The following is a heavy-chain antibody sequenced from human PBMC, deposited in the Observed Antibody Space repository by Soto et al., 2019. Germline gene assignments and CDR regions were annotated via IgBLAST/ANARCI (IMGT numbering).Heavy chain of an antibody. CDR2: ISAYNGNT. J-gene: IGHJ5*02. CDR1: GYIFINYG. D-gene: IGHD5-12*01. Sequence: GASVKVSCKTSGYIFINYGISWVRQAPGQGLEWMGWISAYNGNTNYAQKLQGRVTMTTDTSTSTAYMELRSLRSDDTAVYYCAREDGDGYNGDWFDPWGQGTLVTVSS. V-gene: IGHV1-18*01. CDR3: AREDGDGYNGDWFDP.